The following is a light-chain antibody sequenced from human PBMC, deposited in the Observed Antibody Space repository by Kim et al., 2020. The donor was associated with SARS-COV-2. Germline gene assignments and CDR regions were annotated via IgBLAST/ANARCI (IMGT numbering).Light chain of an antibody. J-gene: IGLJ1*01. Sequence: QSITISCAVTSSDIGVYHYVSWYQQHPGKAPKLMIYGVSNRPSGVSYRFSGSKSGNTASLTISGLLAEDEADYYCSSYTSSSTYVFGTGTKFTVL. V-gene: IGLV2-14*03. CDR2: GVS. CDR1: SSDIGVYHY. CDR3: SSYTSSSTYV.